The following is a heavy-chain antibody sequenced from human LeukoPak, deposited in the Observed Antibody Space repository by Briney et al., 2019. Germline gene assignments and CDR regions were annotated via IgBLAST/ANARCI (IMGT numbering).Heavy chain of an antibody. V-gene: IGHV3-48*03. Sequence: GGSLRLSCAASGFTFSSYEMNWVRQAPGRGLEWVSYISSSGSTIYYADSVKGRFTISRDNAKNSLYLQMNSLRSEDTAVYYCARTYYYDSSGYYYVDAFDIWGQGTMVTVSS. CDR2: ISSSGSTI. J-gene: IGHJ3*02. D-gene: IGHD3-22*01. CDR3: ARTYYYDSSGYYYVDAFDI. CDR1: GFTFSSYE.